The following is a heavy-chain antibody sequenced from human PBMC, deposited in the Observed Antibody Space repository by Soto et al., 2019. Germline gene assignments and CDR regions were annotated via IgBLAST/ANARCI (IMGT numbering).Heavy chain of an antibody. D-gene: IGHD3-16*01. V-gene: IGHV3-30*18. J-gene: IGHJ4*02. CDR2: ISYDGSNK. CDR1: GFTFSSYA. CDR3: AKLSGRRGDGTGFDY. Sequence: QVQLVESGGGVVQPGRSLRLSCAASGFTFSSYAMHWVRQAPGKGLEWVAVISYDGSNKYYADSVKGRFTISRDNSKNTLYLQMNSLRAEDTAVYYCAKLSGRRGDGTGFDYWGQGTLVTVSS.